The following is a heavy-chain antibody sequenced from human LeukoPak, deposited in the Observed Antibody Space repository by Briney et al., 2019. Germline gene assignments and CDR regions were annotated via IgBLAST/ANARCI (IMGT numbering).Heavy chain of an antibody. CDR3: ASTQTFDY. V-gene: IGHV3-7*05. CDR1: GFTFSNYW. J-gene: IGHJ4*02. CDR2: IKQDGSEK. Sequence: PGGSLRLSCAASGFTFSNYWMSWVRQAPGKGLEWVANIKQDGSEKYYADSVKGRFTISRDNAKSSLYLQLNSLRVEDTAVYHCASTQTFDYGGQGTLVTVPS.